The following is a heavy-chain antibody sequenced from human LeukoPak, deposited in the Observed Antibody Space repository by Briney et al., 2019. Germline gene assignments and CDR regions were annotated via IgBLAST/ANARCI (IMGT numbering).Heavy chain of an antibody. V-gene: IGHV3-30*04. D-gene: IGHD6-19*01. CDR1: GFTFSSYA. Sequence: PGRSLRLSCAASGFTFSSYAMHWARQAPGKGLKWVAVISYDGSYKYYADSVKGRFTISRDNSKNTVYLQMNSLRPEDTAVYYCARAGAVALYFDYWGQGSLVTVSS. CDR2: ISYDGSYK. CDR3: ARAGAVALYFDY. J-gene: IGHJ4*02.